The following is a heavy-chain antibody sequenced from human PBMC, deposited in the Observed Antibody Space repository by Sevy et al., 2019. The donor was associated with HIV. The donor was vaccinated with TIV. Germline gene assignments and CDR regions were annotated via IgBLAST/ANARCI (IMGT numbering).Heavy chain of an antibody. D-gene: IGHD3-10*01. J-gene: IGHJ3*02. CDR2: INQDGSEK. CDR3: ARPYGSGSWEAFDI. V-gene: IGHV3-7*01. CDR1: GITISSHW. Sequence: GGSLRLSCVGSGITISSHWMNWVRQAPGKGLEWVANINQDGSEKYHVDSVKGRFTISRDNAKNSLFLQMNNLRAEDTAVYYCARPYGSGSWEAFDIWGQGTMVTVSS.